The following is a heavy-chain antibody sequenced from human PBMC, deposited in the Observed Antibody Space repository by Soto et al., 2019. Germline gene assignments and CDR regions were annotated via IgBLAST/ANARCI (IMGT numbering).Heavy chain of an antibody. J-gene: IGHJ6*02. D-gene: IGHD6-13*01. CDR3: ARGIAAAGTDYGMDV. V-gene: IGHV5-10-1*01. Sequence: GESLKLSCRGSGYSFTIFWISWVRQMPGKGLEWMGRIDPSDSYTNYSPSFQGHVTISADKSTNTAYLQWSSLKASDTAMYYCARGIAAAGTDYGMDVWGQGTMVTVSS. CDR1: GYSFTIFW. CDR2: IDPSDSYT.